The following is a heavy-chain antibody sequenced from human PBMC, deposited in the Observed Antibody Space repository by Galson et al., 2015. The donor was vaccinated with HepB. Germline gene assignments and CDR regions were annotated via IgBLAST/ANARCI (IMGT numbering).Heavy chain of an antibody. Sequence: SLRLSCAASGFTFSSYWMHWVRQAPGKGLVWVSRINSDGSSTSYADSVKGRFTISRDNAKNTLCLQMNSLRAEDTAVYYCARDAPIVVVPAAHPWFDPWGQGTLVTVSS. D-gene: IGHD2-2*01. V-gene: IGHV3-74*01. J-gene: IGHJ5*02. CDR3: ARDAPIVVVPAAHPWFDP. CDR1: GFTFSSYW. CDR2: INSDGSST.